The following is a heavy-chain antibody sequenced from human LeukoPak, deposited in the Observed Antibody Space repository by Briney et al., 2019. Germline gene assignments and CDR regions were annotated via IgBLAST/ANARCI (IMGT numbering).Heavy chain of an antibody. V-gene: IGHV3-21*01. CDR3: AKDSSTSGNFDY. CDR1: GFTFSSYS. J-gene: IGHJ4*02. D-gene: IGHD2-2*01. Sequence: GGSLRLSCAASGFTFSSYSMNWVRQAPGKGLEWVSSISSSSYIYYADSVKGRFTIPRDNAKNSLYLQMNSLRAEDTAVYYCAKDSSTSGNFDYWGQGTLVTVSS. CDR2: ISSSSYI.